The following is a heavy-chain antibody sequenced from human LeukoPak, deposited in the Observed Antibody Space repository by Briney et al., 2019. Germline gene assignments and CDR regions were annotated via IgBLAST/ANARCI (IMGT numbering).Heavy chain of an antibody. V-gene: IGHV3-30*02. D-gene: IGHD3-22*01. CDR3: AKARSSPLITMILFDDAFDI. Sequence: GGSLRLSCAASGFTFSSYGMHWVRQAPGKGLEWVAFIRYDGSNKYYADSVKGRFTISRDNSKNTLYLQMNSLRAEDTAVYYCAKARSSPLITMILFDDAFDIWGQGTMVTVSS. J-gene: IGHJ3*02. CDR1: GFTFSSYG. CDR2: IRYDGSNK.